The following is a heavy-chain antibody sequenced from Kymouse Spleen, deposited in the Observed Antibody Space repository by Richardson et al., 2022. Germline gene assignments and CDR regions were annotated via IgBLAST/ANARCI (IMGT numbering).Heavy chain of an antibody. D-gene: IGHD3-10*01. CDR2: IKSKTDGGTT. V-gene: IGHV3-15*01. J-gene: IGHJ4*02. CDR3: TTHPMVRGVIDY. CDR1: GFTFSNAW. Sequence: EVQLVESGGGLVKPGGSLRLSCAASGFTFSNAWMSWVRQAPGKGLEWVGRIKSKTDGGTTDYAAPVKGRFTISRDDSKNTLYLQMNSLKTEDTAVYYCTTHPMVRGVIDYWGQGTLVTVSS.